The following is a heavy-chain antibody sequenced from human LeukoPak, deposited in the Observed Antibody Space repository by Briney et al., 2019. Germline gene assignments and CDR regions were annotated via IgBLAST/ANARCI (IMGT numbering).Heavy chain of an antibody. J-gene: IGHJ4*02. D-gene: IGHD6-13*01. Sequence: GGSLRLSCAASGFTLSSYWMHWVRQAPGKGLVWVSHISTDARTITYADFVKGRFTISRDNAKNTLYLQMNSLRAEDTALYYCVRGQATAWGLDYWGQGTLVTVSS. CDR2: ISTDARTI. CDR3: VRGQATAWGLDY. V-gene: IGHV3-74*01. CDR1: GFTLSSYW.